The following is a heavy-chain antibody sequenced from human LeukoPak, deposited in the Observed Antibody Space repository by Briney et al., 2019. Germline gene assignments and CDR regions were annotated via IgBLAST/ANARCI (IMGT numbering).Heavy chain of an antibody. J-gene: IGHJ6*03. CDR1: GGSISSSSYY. D-gene: IGHD3-16*01. CDR2: IYTSGST. Sequence: SETLSLTCTVSGGSISSSSYYWGWIRQPPGKGLEWIGRIYTSGSTNYNPSLKSRVTISVDTSKNQFSLKLSSVTAADTAVYYCARGRDYLYYMDVWGKGTTVTVSS. V-gene: IGHV4-39*07. CDR3: ARGRDYLYYMDV.